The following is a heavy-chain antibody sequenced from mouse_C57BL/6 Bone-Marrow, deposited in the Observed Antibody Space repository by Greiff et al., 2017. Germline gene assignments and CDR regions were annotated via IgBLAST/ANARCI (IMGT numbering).Heavy chain of an antibody. V-gene: IGHV1-85*01. CDR2: IYPRDGST. J-gene: IGHJ2*01. D-gene: IGHD2-1*01. CDR1: GYTFTSYD. Sequence: VKVVESGPELVKPGASVKLSCKASGYTFTSYDINWVKQRPGQGLAWIGWIYPRDGSTKYNEKFKGKATLTVDTSSSTAYMELHSLTSEDSAVYFCARSVIYFLDYWGQGTTLTVSS. CDR3: ARSVIYFLDY.